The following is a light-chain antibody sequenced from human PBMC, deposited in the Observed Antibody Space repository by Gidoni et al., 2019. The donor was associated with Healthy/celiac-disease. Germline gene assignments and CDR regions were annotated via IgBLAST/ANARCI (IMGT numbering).Light chain of an antibody. Sequence: FHMTQSPSSLSASVGDRVTITCRASQSISSYLNWYQQKPGKAPKLLIYAASSLQSGVPSRFSGSGSGTDFTLTISSLQPEDFATYYCQQSYSTSWTFGQGTKVEIK. CDR1: QSISSY. J-gene: IGKJ1*01. V-gene: IGKV1-39*01. CDR2: AAS. CDR3: QQSYSTSWT.